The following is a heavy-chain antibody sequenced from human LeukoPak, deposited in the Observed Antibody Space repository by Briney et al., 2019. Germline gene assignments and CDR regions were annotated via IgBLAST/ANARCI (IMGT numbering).Heavy chain of an antibody. CDR1: GYSISSGYY. CDR3: AREGTDFWSGYYIAYNGGYFDY. Sequence: SETLSLTCTVSGYSISSGYYWGWIRQPPGKGLEWIGSIYHSGSTYYNPSLKSRVTISVDTSKNQFSLKLSSVTAADTAVYYCAREGTDFWSGYYIAYNGGYFDYWGQGTLVTVSS. J-gene: IGHJ4*02. CDR2: IYHSGST. D-gene: IGHD3-3*01. V-gene: IGHV4-38-2*02.